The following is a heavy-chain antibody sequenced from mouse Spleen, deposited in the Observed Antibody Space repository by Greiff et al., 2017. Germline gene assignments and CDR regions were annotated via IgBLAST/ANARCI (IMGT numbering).Heavy chain of an antibody. CDR1: GYTFTDYA. J-gene: IGHJ3*01. D-gene: IGHD2-1*01. Sequence: QVQLQQSGAELVRPGVSVKISCKGSGYTFTDYAMHWVKQSHAKSLEWIGVISTYYGDASYNQKFKGKATMTVDKSSSTAYMELARLTSEDSAIYYCAIVYYGNYVGFAYWGQGTLVTVSA. V-gene: IGHV1S137*01. CDR2: ISTYYGDA. CDR3: AIVYYGNYVGFAY.